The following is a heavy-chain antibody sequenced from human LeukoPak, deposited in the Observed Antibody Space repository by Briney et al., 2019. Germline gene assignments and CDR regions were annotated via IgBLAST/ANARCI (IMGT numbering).Heavy chain of an antibody. CDR1: GYTFTSYG. D-gene: IGHD3-22*01. CDR3: ARDHSPSSGYKYFDY. CDR2: ISGYSGSI. Sequence: ASVKVSCKASGYTFTSYGITWVRQAPGQGLEWMGWISGYSGSINYAQKFQGRVTVTTDTSTSTAYMDLRSLTSDDTALYYCARDHSPSSGYKYFDYWGQGTLVTVSS. V-gene: IGHV1-18*01. J-gene: IGHJ4*02.